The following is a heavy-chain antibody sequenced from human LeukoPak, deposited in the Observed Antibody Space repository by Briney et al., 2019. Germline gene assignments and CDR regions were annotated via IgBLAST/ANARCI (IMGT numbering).Heavy chain of an antibody. CDR2: INHSGST. V-gene: IGHV4-34*01. J-gene: IGHJ6*03. D-gene: IGHD3-10*01. CDR3: ARGYYGSGSHCCHMDV. Sequence: KTSETLSLTCAVYVGSFSGYYWSWIRQPPGKGLEWIGEINHSGSTNYNSSLKSRVTISVDTSKNQFSPKLSSVTAADTAVYYCARGYYGSGSHCCHMDVWGKGTTITVS. CDR1: VGSFSGYY.